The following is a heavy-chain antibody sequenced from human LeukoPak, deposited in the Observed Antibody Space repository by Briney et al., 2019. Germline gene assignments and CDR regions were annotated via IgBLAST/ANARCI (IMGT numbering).Heavy chain of an antibody. V-gene: IGHV1-69*13. CDR3: ARGGYFGGECYFYY. CDR1: GGTFINYT. J-gene: IGHJ4*02. D-gene: IGHD2-21*01. Sequence: SVKVSCKASGGTFINYTISWGRHAPGQGREWMGEIIPISGTVNYAHNFQGRVTITADESTSTAYIQLRSLRSEDTAVYYCARGGYFGGECYFYYWGEGTLVAVSS. CDR2: IIPISGTV.